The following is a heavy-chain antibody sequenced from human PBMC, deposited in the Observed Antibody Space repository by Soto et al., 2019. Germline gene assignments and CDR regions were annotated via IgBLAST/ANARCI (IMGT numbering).Heavy chain of an antibody. J-gene: IGHJ4*02. CDR2: ISSDGSST. D-gene: IGHD2-2*01. Sequence: EVQLVESGGGLVQPGGSLRLSCAASGFTLSNYWMHWARQAPGKGLVWVSRISSDGSSTNYADSVKGRFTISRDNAKNTLHLQMSSLRAEDTAVYYCARVPYCSSSSCYSYFDSWGQGTLVTVSS. CDR3: ARVPYCSSSSCYSYFDS. CDR1: GFTLSNYW. V-gene: IGHV3-74*01.